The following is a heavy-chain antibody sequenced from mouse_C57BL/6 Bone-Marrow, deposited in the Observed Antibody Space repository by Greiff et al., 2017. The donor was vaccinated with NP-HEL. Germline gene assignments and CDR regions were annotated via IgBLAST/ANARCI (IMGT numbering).Heavy chain of an antibody. D-gene: IGHD1-1*01. CDR3: ARGDYGSSRFGYAMDY. CDR1: GYTFTSYW. Sequence: QVQLQQPGAELVKPGASVKMSCKASGYTFTSYWITWVKQRPGQGLEWIGDIYPGSGSTNYNEKFKSKATLTVDTSSSTAYMQVSSLTSEDSAVYFCARGDYGSSRFGYAMDYWGQGTSVTVSS. J-gene: IGHJ4*01. CDR2: IYPGSGST. V-gene: IGHV1-55*01.